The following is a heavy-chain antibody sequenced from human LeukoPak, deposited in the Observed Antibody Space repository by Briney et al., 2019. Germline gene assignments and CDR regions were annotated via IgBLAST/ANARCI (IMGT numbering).Heavy chain of an antibody. CDR1: GFTFSSYA. CDR2: ISYDGSNK. V-gene: IGHV3-30-3*01. CDR3: ARESRPGIAAAFNWFDP. Sequence: GGSLRLSRAASGFTFSSYAMHWVRQAPGKGLEWVAVISYDGSNKYYADSVKGRFTISRDNSKNTLYLQMNSLRAEDTAVYYCARESRPGIAAAFNWFDPWGQGTLVTVSS. D-gene: IGHD6-13*01. J-gene: IGHJ5*02.